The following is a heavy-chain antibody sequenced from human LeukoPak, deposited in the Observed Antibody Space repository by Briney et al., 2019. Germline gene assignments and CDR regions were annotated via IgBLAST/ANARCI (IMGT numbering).Heavy chain of an antibody. J-gene: IGHJ6*03. CDR3: ARGRVSSSTWYSTYYYCFYMDF. V-gene: IGHV4-59*01. CDR2: VDHTGST. Sequence: PSETLSLTCTVSDDTITMYYWTWIRQPPGKGLEWIGYVDHTGSTKFNPSLNGRVSISRDTSNNFFSLRLRSVTAADTAVYFCARGRVSSSTWYSTYYYCFYMDFWGKGTTVTVSS. D-gene: IGHD4-11*01. CDR1: DDTITMYY.